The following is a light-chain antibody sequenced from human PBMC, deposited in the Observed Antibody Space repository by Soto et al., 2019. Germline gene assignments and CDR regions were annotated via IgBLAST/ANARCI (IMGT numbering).Light chain of an antibody. V-gene: IGKV1-39*01. CDR3: QQSYTIPYT. Sequence: DIQMTQSPSSLSASVGDRVTITCRASQNIGNYLKWYQQKPGRAPKLLIYTASSLQSGVPSRFSGSGSGTDFTLTISSLQPEDFATYYCQQSYTIPYTFGQGTKLEIK. CDR1: QNIGNY. CDR2: TAS. J-gene: IGKJ2*01.